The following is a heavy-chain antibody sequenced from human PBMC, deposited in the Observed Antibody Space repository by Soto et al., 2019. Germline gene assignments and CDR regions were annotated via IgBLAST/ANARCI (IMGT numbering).Heavy chain of an antibody. J-gene: IGHJ5*01. CDR1: GYSFYNSG. D-gene: IGHD1-1*01. Sequence: QVQLVQSGPELKKPGASVKVSCKTSGYSFYNSGISWVRQATGQGLEWMGWISVFNGYAHYAQKFQGRVSMTADTLTSTAYMELRGLRSDDTAMYYCSKNGTSWFASWGQGTPVTVSS. CDR3: SKNGTSWFAS. V-gene: IGHV1-18*01. CDR2: ISVFNGYA.